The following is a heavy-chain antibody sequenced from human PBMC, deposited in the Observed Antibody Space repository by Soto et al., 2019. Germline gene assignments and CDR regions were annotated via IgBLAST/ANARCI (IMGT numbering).Heavy chain of an antibody. Sequence: QVQLVQSGAEVKKPGASVRVSCKASGYTFTSYGIRWVRQAPGQGLEWMGWISAYNGHTNHAQSLQGRVTMTTDTAPTTDYMELRSLKSDDTAVYYCARVSPSSRAAEPWGQGTLVTVS. CDR3: ARVSPSSRAAEP. D-gene: IGHD6-13*01. CDR2: ISAYNGHT. V-gene: IGHV1-18*01. CDR1: GYTFTSYG. J-gene: IGHJ4*02.